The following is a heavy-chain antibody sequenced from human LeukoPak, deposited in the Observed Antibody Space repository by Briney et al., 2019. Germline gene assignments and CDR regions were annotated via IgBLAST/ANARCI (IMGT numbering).Heavy chain of an antibody. CDR1: GGTFSSYA. CDR2: IIPIFGTA. V-gene: IGHV1-69*05. D-gene: IGHD2-21*02. J-gene: IGHJ4*02. CDR3: ARSRGYCGGDCRLDY. Sequence: SVKVSCKASGGTFSSYAISWVRQAPRQGLEWMGRIIPIFGTANYAPKFQGRVTITTDESTSTAYMELSSLRSEDTAVYFCARSRGYCGGDCRLDYWGQGTPVTVSS.